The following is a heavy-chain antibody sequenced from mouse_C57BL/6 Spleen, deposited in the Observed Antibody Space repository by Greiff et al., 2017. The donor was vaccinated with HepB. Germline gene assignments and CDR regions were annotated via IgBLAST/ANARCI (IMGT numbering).Heavy chain of an antibody. D-gene: IGHD1-1*01. V-gene: IGHV3-6*01. CDR2: ISYDGSN. Sequence: VQLQQSGPGLVKPSQSLSLTCSVTGYSITSCYYWNWIRQRPGNKLEWVDYISYDGSNNYNPSLKNRTSITRDTSKNQFFLKLNSVTTEDTATYYCAREHYGSSVGFGYWGQGTLVTVSA. J-gene: IGHJ3*01. CDR1: GYSITSCYY. CDR3: AREHYGSSVGFGY.